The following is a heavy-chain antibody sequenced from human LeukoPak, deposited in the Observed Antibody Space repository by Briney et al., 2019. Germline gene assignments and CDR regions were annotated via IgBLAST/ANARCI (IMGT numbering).Heavy chain of an antibody. V-gene: IGHV4-59*01. D-gene: IGHD3-10*01. CDR2: IYYSGST. J-gene: IGHJ4*02. CDR1: GGSISSYY. Sequence: PSETLSLTRTVSGGSISSYYWSWIRQPPGKGLEWIGYIYYSGSTNYNPSLKSRVTISVDTSKNQFSLKLSSVTAADTAVYYCARLASGGDYWGQGTLVTVSS. CDR3: ARLASGGDY.